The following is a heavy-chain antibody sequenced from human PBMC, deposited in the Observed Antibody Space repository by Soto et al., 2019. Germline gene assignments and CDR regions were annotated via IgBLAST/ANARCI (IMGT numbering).Heavy chain of an antibody. CDR1: GFTFSTYC. J-gene: IGHJ4*02. V-gene: IGHV3-74*01. D-gene: IGHD1-1*01. CDR2: TCRYGREL. CDR3: VRGTTAWRGMDY. Sequence: GGSLILSCAASGFTFSTYCMHWVRHTPGTGLVWVSRTCRYGRELYYADSVKGRFTISRDDAKNTLYLQMDSLRVEDTGIYYCVRGTTAWRGMDYWGQGALVTVSS.